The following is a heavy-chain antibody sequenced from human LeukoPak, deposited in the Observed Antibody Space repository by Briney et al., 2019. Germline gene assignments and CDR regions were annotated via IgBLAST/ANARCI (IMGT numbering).Heavy chain of an antibody. D-gene: IGHD2-15*01. V-gene: IGHV3-74*01. CDR3: ARALVAGVTLNALDI. Sequence: PGGSLRLSCAASGSTFSSYWMHWVRQAPGKGLVWVARIKYDGSSTNYADSVKGRFTISRDNAKKTLYVQMNSLRAEDTAVCYCARALVAGVTLNALDIWGQGTMVTVSS. J-gene: IGHJ3*02. CDR2: IKYDGSST. CDR1: GSTFSSYW.